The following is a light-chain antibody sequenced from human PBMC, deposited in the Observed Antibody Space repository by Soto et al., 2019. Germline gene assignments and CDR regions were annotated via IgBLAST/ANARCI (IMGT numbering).Light chain of an antibody. J-gene: IGLJ1*01. CDR3: SSYTSSSTYV. Sequence: QSVLTQPASVSGSPGQSITISCTGTGSDVGGYNYVSWYQQPPGKAPKLMIYEVSNRPSGVSNRFSGSKSGNTASLTISGLQAEDEADYYCSSYTSSSTYVFGTGTKLTVL. CDR2: EVS. V-gene: IGLV2-14*01. CDR1: GSDVGGYNY.